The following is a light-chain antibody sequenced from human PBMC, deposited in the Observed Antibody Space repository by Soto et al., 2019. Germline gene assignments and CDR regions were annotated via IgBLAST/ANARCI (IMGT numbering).Light chain of an antibody. CDR2: EVS. Sequence: QAVVTQPPSASGSPGQSVTISCTGTSSDVGGYNYVSWYQQHPGKAPKLMIYEVSKRPSGVPDRFSGSKSGNTASLTVSGLQAEDEADYYCSSYAGSTPVVFGGGTKVTVL. J-gene: IGLJ2*01. CDR3: SSYAGSTPVV. V-gene: IGLV2-8*01. CDR1: SSDVGGYNY.